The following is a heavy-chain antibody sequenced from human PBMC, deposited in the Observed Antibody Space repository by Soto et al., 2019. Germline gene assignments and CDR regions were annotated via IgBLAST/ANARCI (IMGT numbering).Heavy chain of an antibody. V-gene: IGHV3-21*01. Sequence: EVQLVESGGGLVKPGGSLRLSCAASGFTFSSYSMNWVRQAPGKGLEWVSSISSSSSYIYYADSVKGRFTISRDNAKNSLYLQMNSLRAEDTAVYYCARDMVRGTPGFDYWGQGTLVTVSS. CDR3: ARDMVRGTPGFDY. CDR2: ISSSSSYI. CDR1: GFTFSSYS. D-gene: IGHD3-10*01. J-gene: IGHJ4*02.